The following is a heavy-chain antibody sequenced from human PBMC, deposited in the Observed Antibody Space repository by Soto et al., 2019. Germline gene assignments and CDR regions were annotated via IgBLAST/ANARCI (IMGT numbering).Heavy chain of an antibody. CDR3: TTDFGMAYGSGSYYKSYYYYYGMDV. CDR2: IKSKTDGGTT. J-gene: IGHJ6*02. D-gene: IGHD3-10*01. Sequence: GGSLRLSCAASGFTFSNAWMNWVRQAPGKGLEWVGRIKSKTDGGTTDYAAPVKGRFTISRDDSKNTLYLQMNSLKTEDTAVYYCTTDFGMAYGSGSYYKSYYYYYGMDVWGQGTTVTVSS. CDR1: GFTFSNAW. V-gene: IGHV3-15*07.